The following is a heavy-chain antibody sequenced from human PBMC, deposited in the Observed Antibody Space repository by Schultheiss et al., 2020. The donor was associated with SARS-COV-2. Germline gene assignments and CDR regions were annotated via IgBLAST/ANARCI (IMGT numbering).Heavy chain of an antibody. CDR2: IYYSGST. D-gene: IGHD1-26*01. CDR3: ARVNSGSYLDAFDI. V-gene: IGHV4-31*11. CDR1: GGSISSGGYY. Sequence: SETLSLTCAVYGGSISSGGYYWSWIRQHPGKGLEWIGYIYYSGSTYYNPSLKSRVTISVDTSKNQFSLKLSSVTAADTAVYYCARVNSGSYLDAFDIWGQGTMVTVSS. J-gene: IGHJ3*02.